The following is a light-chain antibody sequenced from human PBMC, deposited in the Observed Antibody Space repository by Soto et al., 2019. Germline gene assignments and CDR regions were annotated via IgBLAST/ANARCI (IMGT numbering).Light chain of an antibody. Sequence: QSVLTQPASVSGSPGQSITISCTGTSSDVGGYNYVSWYQQHPGKAPKLLIYDVSNRPSGVSNRFSGSKSGDTASLTISGLQAEDEADYYCCSFTPTPARDARVFGGGTKLTVL. CDR1: SSDVGGYNY. CDR3: CSFTPTPARDARV. CDR2: DVS. V-gene: IGLV2-14*03. J-gene: IGLJ3*02.